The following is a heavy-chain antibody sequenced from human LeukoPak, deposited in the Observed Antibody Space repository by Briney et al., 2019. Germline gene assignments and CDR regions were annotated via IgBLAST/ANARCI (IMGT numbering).Heavy chain of an antibody. CDR1: GGSISSYY. D-gene: IGHD2-2*01. CDR2: IYYSGST. V-gene: IGHV4-59*01. CDR3: ARRVIVVVPAAKYPFMDV. J-gene: IGHJ6*03. Sequence: SETLSLTCTVSGGSISSYYWSWIRQPPGKGLEWIGYIYYSGSTNYNPSLKSRVTISVDTSKNQFSLKLSSVTAADTAVYYCARRVIVVVPAAKYPFMDVWGKGTTVTVSS.